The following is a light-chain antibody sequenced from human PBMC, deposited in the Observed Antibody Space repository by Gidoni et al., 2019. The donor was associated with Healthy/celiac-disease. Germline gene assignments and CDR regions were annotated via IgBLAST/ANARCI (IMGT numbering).Light chain of an antibody. J-gene: IGKJ3*01. CDR1: QSVSSSY. V-gene: IGKV3-20*01. Sequence: EIVLTQSPGTLSLSPGERATLSCRASQSVSSSYLAWYQQKPGQAPRLLIYGASSRATGIPDRFIGSGSGTDFTLTISRLEPEDFAVYYCQQYGSSPLFTFGPXTKVDIK. CDR3: QQYGSSPLFT. CDR2: GAS.